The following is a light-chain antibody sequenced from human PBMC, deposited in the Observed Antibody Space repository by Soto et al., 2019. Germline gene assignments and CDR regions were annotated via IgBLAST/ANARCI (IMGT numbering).Light chain of an antibody. CDR2: DAS. CDR1: QSVSYW. Sequence: DIQMTQSPSTLSTSVGERVTITCRASQSVSYWLAWYQQKPGKAPNLLIYDASSLESGVPSRFSGSGYGTEFTLTIRSLQPDDSATYYCKHYNSYSWTFGQGTKVDIK. CDR3: KHYNSYSWT. V-gene: IGKV1-5*01. J-gene: IGKJ1*01.